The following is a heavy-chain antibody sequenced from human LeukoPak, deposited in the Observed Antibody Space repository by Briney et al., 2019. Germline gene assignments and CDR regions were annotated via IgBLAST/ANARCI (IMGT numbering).Heavy chain of an antibody. D-gene: IGHD6-13*01. CDR2: IYYSGST. CDR3: ARVTIAAAGHFDY. J-gene: IGHJ4*02. V-gene: IGHV4-59*01. CDR1: GGSISSYY. Sequence: SETLSLTCTASGGSISSYYWSWIRQPPGKGLEWIGYIYYSGSTNYNPSLKSRVTISVDTSKNQFSLKLSSVTAADTAVYYCARVTIAAAGHFDYWGQGTLVTVSS.